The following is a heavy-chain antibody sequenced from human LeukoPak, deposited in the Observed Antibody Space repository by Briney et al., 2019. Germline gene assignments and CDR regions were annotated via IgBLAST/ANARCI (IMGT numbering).Heavy chain of an antibody. V-gene: IGHV5-51*01. CDR2: IYPGDSDT. CDR3: ARRGSTESGSYFDY. J-gene: IGHJ4*02. CDR1: GYTFATYW. D-gene: IGHD3-10*01. Sequence: GASLKISCKGSGYTFATYWIGWVRQVPGKGLEWMGIIYPGDSDTRYSPSFQGQVTISADKSISTAYLQWSSLKASDTAMYYCARRGSTESGSYFDYWGQGILVTVSS.